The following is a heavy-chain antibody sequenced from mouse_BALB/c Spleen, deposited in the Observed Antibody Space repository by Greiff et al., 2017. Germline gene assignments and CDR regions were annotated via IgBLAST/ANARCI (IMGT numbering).Heavy chain of an antibody. CDR2: IWAGGST. Sequence: QVQLKQSGPGLVAPSQSLSITCTVSGFSLTSYGVHWVRQPPGKGLEWLGVIWAGGSTNYNSALMSRLSISKDNSKSQVFLKMNSLQTDDTAMYYCARDRGYGVAYWGQGTLVTVSA. CDR1: GFSLTSYG. CDR3: ARDRGYGVAY. V-gene: IGHV2-9*02. J-gene: IGHJ3*01. D-gene: IGHD1-1*01.